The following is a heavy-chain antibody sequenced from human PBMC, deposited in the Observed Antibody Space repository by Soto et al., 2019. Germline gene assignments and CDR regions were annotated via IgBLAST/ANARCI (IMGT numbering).Heavy chain of an antibody. CDR2: IEQDGSDK. J-gene: IGHJ4*02. V-gene: IGHV3-7*01. Sequence: EVQLVESGGGLVQPGGSLRLSCAASGFTFSSHWMGWVRQAPGKGLEWVANIEQDGSDKYYVDSVKGRFTISRDNTKNSLYLQMNNLRAEDAAVYYCASSEHSSRFDYWGQGTLATVSS. CDR3: ASSEHSSRFDY. CDR1: GFTFSSHW. D-gene: IGHD6-6*01.